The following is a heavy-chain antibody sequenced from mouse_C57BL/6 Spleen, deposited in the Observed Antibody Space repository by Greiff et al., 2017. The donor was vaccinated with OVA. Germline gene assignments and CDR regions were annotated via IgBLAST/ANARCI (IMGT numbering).Heavy chain of an antibody. J-gene: IGHJ4*01. CDR1: GYSITNGNLW. Sequence: EVQLQESGPALVNPSQTVSLTCTVTGYSITNGNLWWNWIRPVSGSKLEWIGYIISSGSTDSHPSLKSRTFITSDTSKNQLFLLLNSATTEGKATDYCARSGYDTGEYYAMDYRGQEASVTDSS. D-gene: IGHD2-2*01. V-gene: IGHV3-4*01. CDR2: IISSGST. CDR3: ARSGYDTGEYYAMDY.